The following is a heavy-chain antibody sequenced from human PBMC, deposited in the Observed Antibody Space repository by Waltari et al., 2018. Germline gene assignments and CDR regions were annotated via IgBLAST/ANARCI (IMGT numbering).Heavy chain of an antibody. CDR3: VRSIDY. D-gene: IGHD6-6*01. V-gene: IGHV3-7*01. Sequence: EVQLVESGGGLVQPGGSLRLSCAASGFTFSNYWMAWVRQAPGKGPEWVANIKEDGSDKYYVDSVKGRFTMSRDNAKNSLYLQMNSLRVEDTAVYYCVRSIDYWGQGTLVTVSS. CDR2: IKEDGSDK. J-gene: IGHJ4*02. CDR1: GFTFSNYW.